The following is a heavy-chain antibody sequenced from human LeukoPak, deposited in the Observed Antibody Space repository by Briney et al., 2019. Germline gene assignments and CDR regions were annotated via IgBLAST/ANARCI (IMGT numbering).Heavy chain of an antibody. CDR2: INGDGSST. CDR1: GFTFSSYW. J-gene: IGHJ6*03. D-gene: IGHD2-21*01. Sequence: GGSLRVSCAVSGFTFSSYWMHWVRQVPGKGLVWVSRINGDGSSTSYADSVKGRFTISRDNAKSTLYLQMNSLRAEDTAVYYCARDYYGGSYYYYHYMDVWGKGTTVTVSS. CDR3: ARDYYGGSYYYYHYMDV. V-gene: IGHV3-74*01.